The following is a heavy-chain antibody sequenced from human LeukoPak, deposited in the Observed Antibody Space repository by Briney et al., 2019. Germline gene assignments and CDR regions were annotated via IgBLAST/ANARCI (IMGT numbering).Heavy chain of an antibody. CDR2: INHSGTT. CDR1: GGSLSDYY. Sequence: SETLSLTCAVHGGSLSDYYRGWIRQSPGKGLEWIGEINHSGTTNYNPSLKSRVTISLDTSNNQFSLKLSSVTAADTAMYYCARAAGFMGVWGKGTTVTVSS. J-gene: IGHJ6*04. CDR3: ARAAGFMGV. V-gene: IGHV4-34*01.